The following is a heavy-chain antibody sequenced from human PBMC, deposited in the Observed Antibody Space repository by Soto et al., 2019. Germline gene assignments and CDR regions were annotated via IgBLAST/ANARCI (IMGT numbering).Heavy chain of an antibody. D-gene: IGHD5-12*01. CDR2: IIPIFGTA. J-gene: IGHJ6*02. CDR1: GGTFSSYA. V-gene: IGHV1-69*13. Sequence: SVKVSCKASGGTFSSYAISWVRQAPGQGLEWMGGIIPIFGTANYAQKFQGRVTITADESTSTAYMELSSLGSEDTAVYYCASRSGYAGYYGMAAWGQGTTVAVSS. CDR3: ASRSGYAGYYGMAA.